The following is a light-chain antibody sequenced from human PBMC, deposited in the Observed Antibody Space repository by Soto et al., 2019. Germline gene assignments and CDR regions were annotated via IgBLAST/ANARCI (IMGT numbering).Light chain of an antibody. Sequence: EIVMTQSPATLSVSPGERATLSCRASQSVRSNLAWYQQKPGQAPRLLIYGASTRATGVPGRFSGSGSGTDFTLTISSIQSEDFAVYYCQQYNNWPPYTFGLGTKLEIK. CDR2: GAS. J-gene: IGKJ2*01. CDR1: QSVRSN. CDR3: QQYNNWPPYT. V-gene: IGKV3-15*01.